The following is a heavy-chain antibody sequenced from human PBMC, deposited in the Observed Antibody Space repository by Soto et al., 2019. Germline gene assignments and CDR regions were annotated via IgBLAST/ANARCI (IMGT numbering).Heavy chain of an antibody. CDR2: IYYTGTT. V-gene: IGHV4-31*03. D-gene: IGHD2-2*01. J-gene: IGHJ4*02. CDR1: GGSISSGGHY. Sequence: QVQLQESGPGLVKPSQALSLICTVSGGSISSGGHYWSWIRQHPGKGLEWIGYIYYTGTTYYNPSLRSRLTISVDSSRNQFSLRLGSVTAADTAVYYCAREDETSNYFDYWGQGTLVTVSS. CDR3: AREDETSNYFDY.